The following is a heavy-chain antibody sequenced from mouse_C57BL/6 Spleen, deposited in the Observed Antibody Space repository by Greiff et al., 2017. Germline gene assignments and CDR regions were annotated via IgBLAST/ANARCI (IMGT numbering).Heavy chain of an antibody. D-gene: IGHD2-3*01. Sequence: QVQLQQPGAELVMPGASVKLSCKASGYTFTSYWMHWVKQRPGQGLEWIGEIDPSDSYTNYNQKFKGKSTLTVDKSSSTAYMQLSSLTSEDSAVYYCARGRNDGYGAWFAYWGQGTLVTVCA. CDR1: GYTFTSYW. J-gene: IGHJ3*01. V-gene: IGHV1-69*01. CDR2: IDPSDSYT. CDR3: ARGRNDGYGAWFAY.